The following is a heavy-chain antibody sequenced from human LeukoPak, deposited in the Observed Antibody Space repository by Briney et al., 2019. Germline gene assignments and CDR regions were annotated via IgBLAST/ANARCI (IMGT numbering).Heavy chain of an antibody. CDR3: ARRGLTGWFDP. CDR2: IYHSGST. V-gene: IGHV4-30-2*01. D-gene: IGHD2-15*01. CDR1: GVSISSGGYS. Sequence: SSETLSLTCAVSGVSISSGGYSWGWLRQPPGKGLERIGYIYHSGSTYYNPSLKRRVTISVDRSKNQFHLKLSSVTAADTAVYSCARRGLTGWFDPWGQGTLATVSS. J-gene: IGHJ5*02.